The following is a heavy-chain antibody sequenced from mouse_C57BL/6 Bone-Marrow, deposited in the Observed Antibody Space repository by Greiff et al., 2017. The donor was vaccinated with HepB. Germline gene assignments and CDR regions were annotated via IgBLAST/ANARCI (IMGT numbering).Heavy chain of an antibody. CDR3: ARATVVSHWYFDV. V-gene: IGHV1-42*01. D-gene: IGHD1-1*01. CDR2: INPSTGGT. CDR1: GYSFTGYY. Sequence: VQLQQSGPELVKPGASVKISCKASGYSFTGYYMNWVKQSPEKSLEWIGEINPSTGGTTYNQKFKAKATLTVDKSSSTAYMQLKSLTSEDSAVYYCARATVVSHWYFDVWGTGTTVTVSS. J-gene: IGHJ1*03.